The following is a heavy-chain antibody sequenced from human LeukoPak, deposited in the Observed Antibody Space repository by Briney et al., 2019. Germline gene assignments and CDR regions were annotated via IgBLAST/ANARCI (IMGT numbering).Heavy chain of an antibody. D-gene: IGHD3-3*01. CDR2: IRSKAYGGTT. Sequence: GGFLRLSCTASGFTFGDYAMSWVRQAPGKGLEWVGFIRSKAYGGTTEYAASVKGRFTISRDDSKSIAYLQMNSLKTEYTAVYYCTRDLYYDFWSGFDYWGQGTLVTVSS. J-gene: IGHJ4*02. CDR3: TRDLYYDFWSGFDY. CDR1: GFTFGDYA. V-gene: IGHV3-49*04.